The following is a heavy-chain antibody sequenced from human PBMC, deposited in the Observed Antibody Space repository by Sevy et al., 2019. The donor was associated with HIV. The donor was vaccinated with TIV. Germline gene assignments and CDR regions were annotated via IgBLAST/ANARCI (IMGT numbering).Heavy chain of an antibody. CDR2: ISSSSSYI. CDR3: ARDYSTVTRLGRVAFDI. J-gene: IGHJ3*02. D-gene: IGHD4-17*01. Sequence: GGSLRLSCAASGFTFSSYSMNWVRQAPGKGLEWVSSISSSSSYIYYADSVKGRFTISRDNAKNSLYLQMNSLRAEDTAVYYCARDYSTVTRLGRVAFDIWGQGTMVTVSS. CDR1: GFTFSSYS. V-gene: IGHV3-21*01.